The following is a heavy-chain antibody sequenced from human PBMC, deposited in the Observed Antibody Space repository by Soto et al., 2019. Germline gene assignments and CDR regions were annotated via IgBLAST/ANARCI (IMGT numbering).Heavy chain of an antibody. CDR3: ARGGQDFWSGPFDY. V-gene: IGHV4-4*07. CDR1: GGSISNYF. Sequence: SETLSLTCTVSGGSISNYFCNWIRQPAGKGLEWIGRIGNSGSTNYNPSLKSRITMSADASRNQFSLKLNSVTAADTAVYYCARGGQDFWSGPFDYWGQGALVTVSS. CDR2: IGNSGST. J-gene: IGHJ4*02. D-gene: IGHD3-3*01.